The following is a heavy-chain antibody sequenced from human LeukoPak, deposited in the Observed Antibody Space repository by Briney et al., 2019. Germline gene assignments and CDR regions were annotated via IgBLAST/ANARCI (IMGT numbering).Heavy chain of an antibody. D-gene: IGHD4-17*01. CDR2: IVPIFYVP. V-gene: IGHV1-69*13. Sequence: VASVTVSCTASGGTFSSYAISWVRQAPGQGLEWMGGIVPIFYVPAYTQIFQGRVTITADESTSTAYMELSSLRSEDTAVYYRAREVTTLYYYGMDVWGQGTTVTVSS. J-gene: IGHJ6*02. CDR1: GGTFSSYA. CDR3: AREVTTLYYYGMDV.